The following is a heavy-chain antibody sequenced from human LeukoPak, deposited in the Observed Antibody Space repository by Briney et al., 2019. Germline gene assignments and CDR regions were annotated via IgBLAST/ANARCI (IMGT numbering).Heavy chain of an antibody. CDR2: IIPIFGTA. Sequence: GASVTVSCTASGYTFTSYAISWVRQAPGQGLEWMGGIIPIFGTANYAQKFQGRVTITADESTSTAYMELSSLRSEDTAVYYCARSLVPDHIVVVPAAMRYYYYYGMDVWGQGTTVTVSS. D-gene: IGHD2-2*01. J-gene: IGHJ6*02. CDR3: ARSLVPDHIVVVPAAMRYYYYYGMDV. CDR1: GYTFTSYA. V-gene: IGHV1-69*13.